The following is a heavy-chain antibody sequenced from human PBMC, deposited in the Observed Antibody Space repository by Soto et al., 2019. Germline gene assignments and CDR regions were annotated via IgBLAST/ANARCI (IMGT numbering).Heavy chain of an antibody. J-gene: IGHJ4*02. CDR3: ARSGSTVTSDVDY. CDR1: GFTFSSYS. CDR2: ISSSSSYI. D-gene: IGHD4-17*01. Sequence: EVQLVASGGGLVKPGGSLRLSCAASGFTFSSYSMNWVRQAPGKGLEWVSSISSSSSYIYYADSVKGRFTISSDNATNSLYLQMNSLSAEDTAVYYCARSGSTVTSDVDYWGQGTLVTVS. V-gene: IGHV3-21*01.